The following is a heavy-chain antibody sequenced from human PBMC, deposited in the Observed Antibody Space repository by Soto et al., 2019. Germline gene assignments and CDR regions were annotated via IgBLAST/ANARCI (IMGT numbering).Heavy chain of an antibody. D-gene: IGHD1-26*01. Sequence: GGSLRLSYAASGFIFDDYGMSWVRQAPGQGLEWVSSINCDGGSTGSADSVKGRFTISRDNSKNTLYLQMNSLRAEDTSVYYCAKEGGLSGSYYISSSYYFDYWGQGTLVTVSS. CDR3: AKEGGLSGSYYISSSYYFDY. V-gene: IGHV3-20*03. J-gene: IGHJ4*02. CDR2: INCDGGST. CDR1: GFIFDDYG.